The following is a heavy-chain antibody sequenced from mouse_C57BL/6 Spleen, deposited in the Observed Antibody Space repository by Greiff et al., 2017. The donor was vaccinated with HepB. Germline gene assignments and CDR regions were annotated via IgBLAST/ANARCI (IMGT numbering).Heavy chain of an antibody. Sequence: DVQLVESGGDLVKPGGSLKLSCAASGFTFSSYGMSWVRQTPDKRLEWVATISSGGSYTYYPDSVKGRFTISRDNAKNTLYLQMSSLKSEDTAMYYCARHTGGYFDYWGQGTTLTVSS. CDR3: ARHTGGYFDY. V-gene: IGHV5-6*01. CDR2: ISSGGSYT. J-gene: IGHJ2*01. CDR1: GFTFSSYG.